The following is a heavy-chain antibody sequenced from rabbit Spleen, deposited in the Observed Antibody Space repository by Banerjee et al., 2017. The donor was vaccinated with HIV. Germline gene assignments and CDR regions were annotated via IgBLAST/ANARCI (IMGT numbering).Heavy chain of an antibody. CDR2: ISTGSGST. CDR3: ARDTSTSFSTYGMDL. V-gene: IGHV1S45*01. Sequence: QEQLVESGGGLVQPEGSLTLTCTASGFSFSNNYYMCWVRQAPGKGLEWIACISTGSGSTYSAIWAKGRFTISKTSSTTVTLQMTSLTAADTATYFCARDTSTSFSTYGMDLWGPGTLVTVS. D-gene: IGHD1-1*01. J-gene: IGHJ6*01. CDR1: GFSFSNNYY.